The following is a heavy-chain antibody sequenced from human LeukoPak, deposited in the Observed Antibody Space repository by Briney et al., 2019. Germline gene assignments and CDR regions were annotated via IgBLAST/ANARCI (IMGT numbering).Heavy chain of an antibody. CDR3: ARQDPYTSGWYP. V-gene: IGHV3-23*01. J-gene: IGHJ5*02. CDR2: ISDSGGYT. CDR1: GFTFNNYA. Sequence: GGSLRLSCAASGFTFNNYAMSWVRQAPGKGLEWVSAISDSGGYTYYADSVKGRFTISRDNSKNTLYLQMNSLRVEDTAVYYCARQDPYTSGWYPWGQGTLVTVSS. D-gene: IGHD6-19*01.